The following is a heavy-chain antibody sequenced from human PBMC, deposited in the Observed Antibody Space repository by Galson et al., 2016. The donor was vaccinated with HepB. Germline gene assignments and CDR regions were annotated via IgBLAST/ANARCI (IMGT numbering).Heavy chain of an antibody. CDR3: ARHIFKTTGHAFDI. D-gene: IGHD4-17*01. CDR2: LFYSGNT. J-gene: IGHJ3*02. V-gene: IGHV4-39*01. CDR1: GGSISSNNFN. Sequence: SETLSLTCSVSGGSISSNNFNWDWIRQTPGKGLEWIGTLFYSGNTYYNPSLKSRVTIPVDMSKSQFSLKLTSVTAADTAVYYCARHIFKTTGHAFDIWGQGTMVTVSP.